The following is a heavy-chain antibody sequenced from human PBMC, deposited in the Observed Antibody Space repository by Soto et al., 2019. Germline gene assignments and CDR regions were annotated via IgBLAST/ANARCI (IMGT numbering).Heavy chain of an antibody. Sequence: QVQLQQWGAGLLKPSETLSLTCAVYGVSFSGYYWTWLRQPPGTGLEWIGEINHSGSTNYNPSLKSRVTISVDTSKNQFSLKLTSVTAADTAVYYCARDKITGLFDYWGQGTLVTVSS. J-gene: IGHJ4*02. D-gene: IGHD2-8*02. CDR2: INHSGST. CDR1: GVSFSGYY. V-gene: IGHV4-34*01. CDR3: ARDKITGLFDY.